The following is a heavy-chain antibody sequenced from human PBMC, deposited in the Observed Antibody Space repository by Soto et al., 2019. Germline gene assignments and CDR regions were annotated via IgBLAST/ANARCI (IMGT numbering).Heavy chain of an antibody. J-gene: IGHJ4*02. CDR1: GFSFSDYY. CDR3: ARTADFWSGSYQGFYFHD. D-gene: IGHD3-3*01. CDR2: ISSRDTTI. Sequence: GGSLRLSCAASGFSFSDYYMSWIRQAPGKGLEWISYISSRDTTIYADSVKGRFTISRDNAKNSLYLQMNSLRAEDTAVYYCARTADFWSGSYQGFYFHDWGQVSLVTFSS. V-gene: IGHV3-11*01.